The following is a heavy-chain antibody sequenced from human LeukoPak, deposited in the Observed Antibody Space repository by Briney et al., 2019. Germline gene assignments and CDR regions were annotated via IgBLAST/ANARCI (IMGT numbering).Heavy chain of an antibody. V-gene: IGHV3-23*01. CDR2: ISGSGSST. J-gene: IGHJ4*02. CDR1: GFTFSSYA. CDR3: AKGAVGYCSGGSCYPLDN. Sequence: PGGSLRLSCAASGFTFSSYAMSWVRQASGKGLEWVSAISGSGSSTYYADSVKGRFTSSRDNSKNTLYVQMNSLRAEDTAVYYCAKGAVGYCSGGSCYPLDNWGQGTLVTVSS. D-gene: IGHD2-15*01.